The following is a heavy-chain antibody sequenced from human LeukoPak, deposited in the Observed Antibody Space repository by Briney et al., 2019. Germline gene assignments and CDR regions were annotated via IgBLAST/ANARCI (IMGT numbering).Heavy chain of an antibody. J-gene: IGHJ6*04. V-gene: IGHV1-69*01. CDR3: AREKNREIQVYYYGSGMLDV. CDR1: GGTFSSYA. D-gene: IGHD3-10*01. Sequence: GSSVKVSCKASGGTFSSYAISWVRQAPGQGLEWMGGIIPIFGTANYAQKFQGRVTITADESTSTAYMELSSLRSEDTAVYYCAREKNREIQVYYYGSGMLDVWGKGTTVTISS. CDR2: IIPIFGTA.